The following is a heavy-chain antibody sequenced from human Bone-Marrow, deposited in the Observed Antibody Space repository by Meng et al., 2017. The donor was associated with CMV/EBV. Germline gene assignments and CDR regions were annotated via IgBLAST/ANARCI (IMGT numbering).Heavy chain of an antibody. CDR2: VKTKIDAGTT. CDR3: STDFMRGYFAD. Sequence: AASGFTFSNVWMNWVRQAPGEGLEWIGRVKTKIDAGTTDYASPVKGRFTISRDDAKSMVFLQLNSLKTEDTAVYYCSTDFMRGYFADWGQGTLVTVSS. J-gene: IGHJ4*02. CDR1: GFTFSNVW. V-gene: IGHV3-15*01. D-gene: IGHD2-15*01.